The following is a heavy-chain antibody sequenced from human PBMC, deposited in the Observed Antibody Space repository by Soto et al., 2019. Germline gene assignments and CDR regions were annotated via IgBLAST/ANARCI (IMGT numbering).Heavy chain of an antibody. V-gene: IGHV3-30*03. J-gene: IGHJ6*02. Sequence: QVQLVESGGGVVQPGRSGRLSCAASGFIFSRYGMHWVRQAPGKGLEWVTHISYDGSSIYYVDSVKGPFTISRVNSKNTLYLQMNSLRDEDTGVYYCARDRSDSCSFYYGVDVWGQGTTVTVSS. CDR2: ISYDGSSI. CDR1: GFIFSRYG. CDR3: ARDRSDSCSFYYGVDV. D-gene: IGHD2-15*01.